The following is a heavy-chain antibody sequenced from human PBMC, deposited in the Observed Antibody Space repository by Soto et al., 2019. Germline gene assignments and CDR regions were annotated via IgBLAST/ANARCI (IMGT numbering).Heavy chain of an antibody. D-gene: IGHD4-17*01. V-gene: IGHV1-18*04. CDR3: ATTVTTRTPGDN. CDR2: IRNDNGNT. Sequence: QVQLVQSGVEVKKPGASVKVACKASGYTFTTTYGISWVRQAPGQGLEWMVWIRNDNGNTKYAQNLQGRVTMTTDISTSTAYMELRSLRSDDTAVYYCATTVTTRTPGDNWGQGTLVTVAS. J-gene: IGHJ4*02. CDR1: GYTFTTTYG.